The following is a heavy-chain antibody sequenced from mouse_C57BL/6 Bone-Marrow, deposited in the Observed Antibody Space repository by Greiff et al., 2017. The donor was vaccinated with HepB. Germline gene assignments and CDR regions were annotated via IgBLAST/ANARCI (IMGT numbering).Heavy chain of an antibody. J-gene: IGHJ2*01. V-gene: IGHV14-3*01. D-gene: IGHD1-1*01. CDR1: GFNIKNTY. CDR2: IDPANGNT. CDR3: ASFITTVVAGDYFDY. Sequence: EVKLMESVAELVRPGASVKLSCTASGFNIKNTYMHWVKQRPEQGLEWIGRIDPANGNTKYAPKFQGKATITADTSSNTAYLPLSSLKSEDTAIYYCASFITTVVAGDYFDYWGQGTTLTVSS.